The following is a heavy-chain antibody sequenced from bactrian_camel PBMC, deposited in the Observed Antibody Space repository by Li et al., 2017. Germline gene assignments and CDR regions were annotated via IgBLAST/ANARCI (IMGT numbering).Heavy chain of an antibody. V-gene: IGHV3S1*01. D-gene: IGHD3*01. CDR3: AEEMAIFCSASWCYDVREPFAY. Sequence: STDYADSVKGRFTISRDNAKNTLYLQLNSLKSEDTAMYYCAEEMAIFCSASWCYDVREPFAYWGQGTQVTVS. J-gene: IGHJ4*01. CDR2: ST.